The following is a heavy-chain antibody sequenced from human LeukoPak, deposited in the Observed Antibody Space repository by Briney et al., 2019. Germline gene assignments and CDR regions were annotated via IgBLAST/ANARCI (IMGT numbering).Heavy chain of an antibody. D-gene: IGHD3-10*01. CDR3: TTDTFGARDS. V-gene: IGHV3-74*01. CDR2: INEDGSST. CDR1: GYTFSRYW. Sequence: EGSLRLSCAASGYTFSRYWMHWVRQGPGKGLVWVSRINEDGSSTSYAESVRGRFTISRDNAENTLYLQMNSLRAEDAAVYYCTTDTFGARDSWGQGTLVTVSS. J-gene: IGHJ4*02.